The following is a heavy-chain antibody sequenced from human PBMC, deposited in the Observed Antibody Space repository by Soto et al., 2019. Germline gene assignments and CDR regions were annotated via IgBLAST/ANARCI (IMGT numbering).Heavy chain of an antibody. CDR2: IYYSGST. CDR3: ARDRSSGWYYFDY. J-gene: IGHJ4*02. V-gene: IGHV4-59*01. CDR1: GGSISSYY. Sequence: SETLSLTCTVSGGSISSYYWSWIRQPPGKGLEWIGYIYYSGSTNYNPSLKSRVTISVDTSKNQFSLKLSSVTAADTAVYYCARDRSSGWYYFDYWGQGTLVTVSS. D-gene: IGHD6-19*01.